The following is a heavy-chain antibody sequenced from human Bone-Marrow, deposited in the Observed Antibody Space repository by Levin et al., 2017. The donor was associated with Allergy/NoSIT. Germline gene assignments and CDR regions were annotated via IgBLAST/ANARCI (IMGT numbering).Heavy chain of an antibody. CDR3: ARIGFFAYYYDSSGYYYDSSNWYFDL. V-gene: IGHV2-26*01. CDR2: IFSNDEK. Sequence: SGPTLVKPTETLTLTCTVSGFSLSHARMGVSWIRQPPGKALEWLAHIFSNDEKSYSTSLKSRLTISKDTSKSQVVLTMTNMDPVDTATYYCARIGFFAYYYDSSGYYYDSSNWYFDLWGRGTLVTVSS. D-gene: IGHD3-22*01. CDR1: GFSLSHARMG. J-gene: IGHJ2*01.